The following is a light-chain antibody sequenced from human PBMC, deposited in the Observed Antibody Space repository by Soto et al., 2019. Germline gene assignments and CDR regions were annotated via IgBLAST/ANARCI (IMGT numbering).Light chain of an antibody. V-gene: IGKV3-11*01. CDR2: DAS. Sequence: EIVLTQSPATLSLSPGERATLSCRASQSVSSYLAWYQQKPGPAPRLLIYDASNRATGIPARFSGSGSGTDFTLTITSLEPEDFAVYYCQHRSNWLAFGGGTKVDI. CDR3: QHRSNWLA. CDR1: QSVSSY. J-gene: IGKJ4*01.